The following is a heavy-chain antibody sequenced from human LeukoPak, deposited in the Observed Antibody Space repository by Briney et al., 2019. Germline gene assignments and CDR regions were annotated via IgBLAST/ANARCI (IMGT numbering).Heavy chain of an antibody. CDR1: GGSFSGYY. CDR3: ARMTVYYYYMDV. V-gene: IGHV4-34*01. Sequence: SETLSLTCAVYGGSFSGYYWSWIRQPPGKGLEWIGEINHSGSTNYNPSLKSRVTISVDTSKDQFSLKLSSVTAADTAVYYCARMTVYYYYMDVWGKGTTVTVSS. J-gene: IGHJ6*03. D-gene: IGHD4-17*01. CDR2: INHSGST.